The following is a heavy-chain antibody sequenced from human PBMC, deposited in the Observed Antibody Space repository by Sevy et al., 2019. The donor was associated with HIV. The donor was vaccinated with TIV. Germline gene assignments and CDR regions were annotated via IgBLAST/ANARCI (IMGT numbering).Heavy chain of an antibody. V-gene: IGHV1-2*02. Sequence: ASVKVSCKASGYTFTGYYMHWVRQAPGQGLEWMGWINPNSGGTNYAQKFQGRVTMTRDTSISTAYMELSRLGSDDTAVYYCARVHCSSTSCYRGRFHFDYWGQGTLVTVSS. CDR1: GYTFTGYY. D-gene: IGHD2-2*01. J-gene: IGHJ4*02. CDR3: ARVHCSSTSCYRGRFHFDY. CDR2: INPNSGGT.